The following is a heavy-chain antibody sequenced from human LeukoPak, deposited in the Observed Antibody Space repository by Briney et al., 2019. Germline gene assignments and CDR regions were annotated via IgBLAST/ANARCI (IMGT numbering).Heavy chain of an antibody. J-gene: IGHJ4*02. CDR1: GFSFSSYA. D-gene: IGHD1-26*01. CDR3: AKGPRVGATPPDY. V-gene: IGHV3-23*01. CDR2: MSTSGNT. Sequence: GGSLRLSCAASGFSFSSYAMSWVRQVPGKGLEWVSAMSTSGNTYYADSVKGRFTISRDNSKNTLYLQMNSLRAEDTAVYYCAKGPRVGATPPDYWGQGTLVTVSS.